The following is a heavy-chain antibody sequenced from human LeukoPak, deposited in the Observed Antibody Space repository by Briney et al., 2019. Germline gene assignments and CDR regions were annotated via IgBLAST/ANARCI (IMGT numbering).Heavy chain of an antibody. D-gene: IGHD1-14*01. CDR1: GFTVSTND. Sequence: GGSLRLSCAASGFTVSTNDMTWVRQAPGKGLEWVSVLYSDGNTKYADYVQGRFTISRDNSKNTLYLEMNSLSPDDTAVYYCARGVEPLAANTLAYWGQGTLVTVSS. J-gene: IGHJ4*02. CDR3: ARGVEPLAANTLAY. CDR2: LYSDGNT. V-gene: IGHV3-53*01.